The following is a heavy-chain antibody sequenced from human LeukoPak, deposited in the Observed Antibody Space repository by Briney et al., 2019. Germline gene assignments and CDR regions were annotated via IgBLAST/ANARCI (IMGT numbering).Heavy chain of an antibody. V-gene: IGHV3-7*01. Sequence: GGSLRLSCAASGFTFSSSWMSWVRQAPGKGLEWVANIKQDGSTKYYVDSVKGRFTISRDNAKNSLYLQMNRLRAEDTAVYYCARDFAAGATDYWGQGTLVTVSS. J-gene: IGHJ4*02. CDR3: ARDFAAGATDY. CDR2: IKQDGSTK. CDR1: GFTFSSSW. D-gene: IGHD1-26*01.